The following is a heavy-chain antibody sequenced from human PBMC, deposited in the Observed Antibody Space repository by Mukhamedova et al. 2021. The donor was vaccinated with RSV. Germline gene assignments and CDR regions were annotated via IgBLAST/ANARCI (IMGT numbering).Heavy chain of an antibody. CDR2: GGSNK. V-gene: IGHV3-30*02. D-gene: IGHD6-6*01. J-gene: IGHJ4*02. CDR3: AKLSIAARPPFDY. Sequence: GGSNKYYADSVKGRFTISRDNSKNTLYLQMNSLRAEDTAVYCCAKLSIAARPPFDYWGQGTLVTVSS.